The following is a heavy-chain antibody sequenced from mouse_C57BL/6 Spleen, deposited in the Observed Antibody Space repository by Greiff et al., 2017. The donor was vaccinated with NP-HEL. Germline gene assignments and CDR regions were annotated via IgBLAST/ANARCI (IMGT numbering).Heavy chain of an antibody. CDR2: ISSGSSTI. J-gene: IGHJ2*01. D-gene: IGHD1-1*01. CDR3: ARGSSYEEDYVDY. V-gene: IGHV5-17*01. CDR1: GFTFSDYG. Sequence: EVKLVESGGGLVKPGGSLKLSCAASGFTFSDYGMHWVRQAPEKGLEWVAYISSGSSTIYYADTVKGRFTISRDNAKNTLFLQMTSLRSEDTAMYYCARGSSYEEDYVDYWGQGTTLTVSS.